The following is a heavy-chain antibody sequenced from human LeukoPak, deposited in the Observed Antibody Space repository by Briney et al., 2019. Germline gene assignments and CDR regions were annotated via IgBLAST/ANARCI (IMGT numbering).Heavy chain of an antibody. J-gene: IGHJ6*02. CDR3: ARDGGYGDYEYYGMDV. CDR1: GFTFSDYY. CDR2: ISSGGSTI. Sequence: GGSLRLSCAASGFTFSDYYMSWIRQAPGKGLEWVSYISSGGSTIYYADSVKGRFTTSRDNARNSLYLQMNSLRAEDTAVYYCARDGGYGDYEYYGMDVWGQGTTVTVSS. D-gene: IGHD4-17*01. V-gene: IGHV3-11*01.